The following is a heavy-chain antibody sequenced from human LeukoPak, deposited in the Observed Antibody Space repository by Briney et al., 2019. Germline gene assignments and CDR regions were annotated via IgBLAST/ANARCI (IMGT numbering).Heavy chain of an antibody. CDR2: IKQDGSER. J-gene: IGHJ4*02. V-gene: IGHV3-7*03. CDR1: GITFSTYW. CDR3: AKDSGSYHRAGLGY. D-gene: IGHD1-26*01. Sequence: GGSLRLSCAVSGITFSTYWMSWVRQAPGKGLEWVANIKQDGSERYYVDSVRGRFTISRDNSKNTLYLQMNSLRAEDTAVYYCAKDSGSYHRAGLGYWGQGTLVTVSS.